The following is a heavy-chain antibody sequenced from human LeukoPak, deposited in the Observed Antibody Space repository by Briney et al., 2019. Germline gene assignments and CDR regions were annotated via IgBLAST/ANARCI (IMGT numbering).Heavy chain of an antibody. V-gene: IGHV4-4*07. CDR2: IYTSGST. CDR3: ARIPPQTVVGTNYFDY. J-gene: IGHJ4*02. CDR1: GGSISSYY. Sequence: ASETLSLTCTVSGGSISSYYWSWIRQPAGKGLEWIGRIYTSGSTNYNPSLKSRVTMSVDTSKNQFSLKLSSVTAADTAVYYCARIPPQTVVGTNYFDYWGQGTLVTVSS. D-gene: IGHD6-19*01.